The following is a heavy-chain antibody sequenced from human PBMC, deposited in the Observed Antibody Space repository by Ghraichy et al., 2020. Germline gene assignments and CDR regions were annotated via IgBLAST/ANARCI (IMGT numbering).Heavy chain of an antibody. CDR3: AKATQWLVRKGAFDV. CDR2: LSGSGGST. D-gene: IGHD6-19*01. Sequence: GGSLRLSCAASGFTFSSYAMSWVRQAPGKGLEWVSGLSGSGGSTYYGDSVKGRFTISRDNSKNTLYLQMNSLRADDTAVYYCAKATQWLVRKGAFDVWGQGTRVTVSS. CDR1: GFTFSSYA. V-gene: IGHV3-23*01. J-gene: IGHJ3*01.